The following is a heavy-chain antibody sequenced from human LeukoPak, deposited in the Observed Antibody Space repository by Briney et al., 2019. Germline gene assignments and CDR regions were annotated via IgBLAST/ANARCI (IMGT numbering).Heavy chain of an antibody. V-gene: IGHV3-11*04. J-gene: IGHJ6*03. D-gene: IGHD3-3*01. CDR1: GFTFSDYY. CDR3: ARDGSTYYDFWSGYGYYYYYYYMDV. Sequence: GGSLRLSCAASGFTFSDYYMSWIRQAPGKGREGVSYISSSGRTIYYADSVKGRLTISRDNSKNTLYLQINSLRAEDTAVYYCARDGSTYYDFWSGYGYYYYYYYMDVWGKGTTVTVSS. CDR2: ISSSGRTI.